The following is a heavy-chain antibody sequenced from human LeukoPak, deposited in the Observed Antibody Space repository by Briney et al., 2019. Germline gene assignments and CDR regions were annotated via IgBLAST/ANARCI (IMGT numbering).Heavy chain of an antibody. Sequence: GASVKVSCKASGYTFTSYDISWVRQAPGQGLEWMGRISGYNGNTNYAQKLQGRVTMTTGSSTSTAYMEVRSLRSDDTAVYYCARATVTDTVGYYYGMDVWGQGTTVTVSS. J-gene: IGHJ6*02. CDR1: GYTFTSYD. V-gene: IGHV1-18*01. D-gene: IGHD4-23*01. CDR2: ISGYNGNT. CDR3: ARATVTDTVGYYYGMDV.